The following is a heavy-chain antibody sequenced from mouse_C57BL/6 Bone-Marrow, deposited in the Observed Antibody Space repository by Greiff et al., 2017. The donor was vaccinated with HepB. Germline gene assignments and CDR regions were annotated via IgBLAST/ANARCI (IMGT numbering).Heavy chain of an antibody. CDR2: ISDGGSYT. J-gene: IGHJ4*01. D-gene: IGHD2-5*01. Sequence: DVQLQESGGGLVKPGGSLKLSCAASGFTFSSYAMSWVRQTPEKRLEWVATISDGGSYTYYPDNVKGRFTISRDNAKNNLYLQMSHLKSEDTAMYYCGRDINYDYYAMDYWGQGTSVTVSS. V-gene: IGHV5-4*01. CDR1: GFTFSSYA. CDR3: GRDINYDYYAMDY.